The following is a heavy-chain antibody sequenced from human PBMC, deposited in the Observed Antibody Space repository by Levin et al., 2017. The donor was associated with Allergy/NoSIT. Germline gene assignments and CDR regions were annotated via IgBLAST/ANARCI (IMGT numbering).Heavy chain of an antibody. CDR2: INHSGST. D-gene: IGHD3-10*01. V-gene: IGHV4-34*01. CDR1: GGSFSGYY. CDR3: ARGLVRGVTYYFDY. Sequence: SETLSLTCAVYGGSFSGYYWSWIRQPPGKGLEWIGEINHSGSTNYNPSLKSRVTISVDTSKNQFSLKLSSVTAADTAVYYCARGLVRGVTYYFDYWGQGTLVTVSS. J-gene: IGHJ4*02.